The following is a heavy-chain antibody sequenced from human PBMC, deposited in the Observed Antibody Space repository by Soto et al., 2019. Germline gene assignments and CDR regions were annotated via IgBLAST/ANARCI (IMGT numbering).Heavy chain of an antibody. CDR3: ARDPGKDAAMDC. J-gene: IGHJ4*02. Sequence: QVQVVESGGGVVQPGTSLRLSCVGSGFTFGSFGMHWVRQAPGKGLEWVAVIWHDGREKYYAESVEGRFTVSRDNRKNTMYLQMNSLRAEDTAVYYCARDPGKDAAMDCWGQGTLVTVSS. D-gene: IGHD6-25*01. CDR2: IWHDGREK. CDR1: GFTFGSFG. V-gene: IGHV3-33*08.